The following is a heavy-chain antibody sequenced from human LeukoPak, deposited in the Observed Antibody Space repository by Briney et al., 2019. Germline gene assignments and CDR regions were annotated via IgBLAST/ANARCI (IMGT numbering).Heavy chain of an antibody. CDR1: GFTFSSYA. J-gene: IGHJ6*03. CDR2: ISGSGGST. Sequence: GGSLRLSCAASGFTFSSYAMSWVRQAPGKGLEWVSAISGSGGSTYYADSVKGRFTISRDNSKNTLYLQMNSLRAEDTAAYYCAKDGDGDNYYYYMDVWGKGTTVTVSS. D-gene: IGHD4-17*01. CDR3: AKDGDGDNYYYYMDV. V-gene: IGHV3-23*01.